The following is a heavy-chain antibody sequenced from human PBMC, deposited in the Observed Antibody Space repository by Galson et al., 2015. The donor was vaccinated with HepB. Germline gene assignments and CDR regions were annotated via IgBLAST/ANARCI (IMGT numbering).Heavy chain of an antibody. CDR1: GGTFSSYA. CDR3: ARGAQFAALEWFEGNWFDP. CDR2: IIPIFGTA. J-gene: IGHJ5*02. D-gene: IGHD3-3*01. Sequence: SVKVSCKASGGTFSSYAISWVRQAPGQGLEWMGGIIPIFGTANYAQKFQGRVTITADESTSTAYMELSSLRSEDTAVYYCARGAQFAALEWFEGNWFDPWGQGTLVTVSS. V-gene: IGHV1-69*13.